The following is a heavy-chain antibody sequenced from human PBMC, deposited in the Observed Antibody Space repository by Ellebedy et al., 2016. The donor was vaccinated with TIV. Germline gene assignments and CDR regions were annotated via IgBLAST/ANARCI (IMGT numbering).Heavy chain of an antibody. CDR1: GYTFTSYW. CDR2: IFPGDSDT. J-gene: IGHJ2*01. D-gene: IGHD6-13*01. V-gene: IGHV5-51*01. CDR3: VRQAHSINWYRSWYFDL. Sequence: GESLKISXKGSGYTFTSYWIGWVRQMPGKGLEWVGIIFPGDSDTRYSPSLQGQVTISVDKSISTAYLQWNTLKASDSAMYYCVRQAHSINWYRSWYFDLWGRGTLVTVSS.